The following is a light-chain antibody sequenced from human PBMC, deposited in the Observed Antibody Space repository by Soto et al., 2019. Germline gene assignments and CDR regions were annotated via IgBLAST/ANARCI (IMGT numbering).Light chain of an antibody. CDR3: SSYTSSSTVV. V-gene: IGLV2-14*01. J-gene: IGLJ2*01. CDR2: EVS. Sequence: QSALTQPASVSGSPGQSLTISCTGTSSDVGIYKYVSWYQQHPGKAPNLMIYEVSNRPSGVSNRFSGSKSGNTASLTISGLQAEDEADYYCSSYTSSSTVVFGGGTKLTVL. CDR1: SSDVGIYKY.